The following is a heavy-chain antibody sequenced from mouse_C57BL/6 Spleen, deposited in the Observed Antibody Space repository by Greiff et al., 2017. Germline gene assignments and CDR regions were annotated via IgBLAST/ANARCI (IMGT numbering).Heavy chain of an antibody. J-gene: IGHJ3*01. CDR3: ARGFNWDPFAY. CDR2: IDPNSGGT. Sequence: VKLQQPGAELVKPGASVKLSCKASGYTFTSYWMHWVKQRPGRGLEWIGRIDPNSGGTKYNEKFKSKATLTVDKPSSTAYMQLSSLTSEDSAVDYCARGFNWDPFAYWGEGTLVTVSA. CDR1: GYTFTSYW. D-gene: IGHD4-1*01. V-gene: IGHV1-72*01.